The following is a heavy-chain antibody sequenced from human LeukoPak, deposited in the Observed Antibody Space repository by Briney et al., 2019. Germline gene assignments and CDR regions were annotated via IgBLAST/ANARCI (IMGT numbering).Heavy chain of an antibody. Sequence: GGSLRLSCAASGFTVSSNYMSWVRQAPGKGLEWVAYISSSGSTTYYADSVKGRFTISRDNAKNSLYLQMNSLRAEDTAAYYCAREYSSSWYAGGYWGQGTLVTVSS. J-gene: IGHJ4*02. V-gene: IGHV3-11*01. CDR3: AREYSSSWYAGGY. CDR1: GFTVSSNY. CDR2: ISSSGSTT. D-gene: IGHD6-13*01.